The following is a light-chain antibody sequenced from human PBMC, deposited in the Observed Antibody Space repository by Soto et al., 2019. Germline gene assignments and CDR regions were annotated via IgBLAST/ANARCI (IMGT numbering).Light chain of an antibody. CDR1: QRVRSN. V-gene: IGKV3-15*01. J-gene: IGKJ1*01. Sequence: EIVLTQSPGTLSWSPGERATLSCRASQRVRSNFLAWYGQRPGQAPRLLXXGAXTRAAVIPARFSGSGSGTEFTLNLTSMQSADFEGYYCQQYHILSTWTSGQGTKVDIK. CDR2: GAX. CDR3: QQYHILSTWT.